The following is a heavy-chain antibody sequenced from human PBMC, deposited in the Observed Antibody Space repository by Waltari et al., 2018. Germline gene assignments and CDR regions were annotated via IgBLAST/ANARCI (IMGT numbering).Heavy chain of an antibody. CDR2: IYYSGST. D-gene: IGHD5-12*01. CDR1: GGSISSYY. J-gene: IGHJ4*02. CDR3: ARDGYDFIFDY. V-gene: IGHV4-59*01. Sequence: QVQLQESGPGLVKPSETLSLTCTVSGGSISSYYWSWIRQPPGKGLEWIGSIYYSGSTNYNPYLKSRVTISVDTSKNQFSLKLSSVTAADTAVYYCARDGYDFIFDYWGQGTLVTVSS.